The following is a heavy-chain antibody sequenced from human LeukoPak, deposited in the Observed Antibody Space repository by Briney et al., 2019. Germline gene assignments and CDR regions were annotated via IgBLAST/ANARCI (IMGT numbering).Heavy chain of an antibody. CDR1: GDSFSSHY. CDR3: ARDLVTVTKGFDI. J-gene: IGHJ3*02. D-gene: IGHD4-17*01. Sequence: SETLSLTCAVSGDSFSSHYWTWIRQPPGTGLEWIGYISHIGRTNYNPSLKSRVTISIDTSKNQFSLKLRSVTAADTAVYYCARDLVTVTKGFDIWGQGTMVGVSS. V-gene: IGHV4-59*11. CDR2: ISHIGRT.